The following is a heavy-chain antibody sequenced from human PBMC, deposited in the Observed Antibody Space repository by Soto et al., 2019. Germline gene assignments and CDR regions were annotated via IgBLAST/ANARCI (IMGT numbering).Heavy chain of an antibody. V-gene: IGHV5-51*01. CDR2: IHSGDSNA. CDR3: ATWRSSHWFDY. CDR1: VYSFSTSS. J-gene: IGHJ4*02. D-gene: IGHD2-2*01. Sequence: HGESLMIWWTGSVYSFSTSSIGWVRQMAGKGLEWIGNIHSGDSNARYSPSFQGQVTISVDKSISTTYREWSSLKATYTAFYYCATWRSSHWFDYWCQRTLVTVS.